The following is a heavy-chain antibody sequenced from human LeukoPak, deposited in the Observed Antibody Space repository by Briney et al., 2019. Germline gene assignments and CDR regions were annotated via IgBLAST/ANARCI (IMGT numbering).Heavy chain of an antibody. D-gene: IGHD6-6*01. V-gene: IGHV1-46*01. CDR3: ARDHVEYSGSSAWFDP. CDR1: GYTFTSYY. Sequence: ASVKVSCKASGYTFTSYYIHWVRQAPGQGLEWMGIINPSGGSTSYAQKFQGRVTMTRDTSTSTIYMELSSLRSEDTAVYYCARDHVEYSGSSAWFDPWGRGTLVTVSS. CDR2: INPSGGST. J-gene: IGHJ5*02.